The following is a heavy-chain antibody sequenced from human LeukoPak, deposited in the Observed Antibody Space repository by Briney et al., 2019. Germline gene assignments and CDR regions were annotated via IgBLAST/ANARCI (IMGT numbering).Heavy chain of an antibody. V-gene: IGHV3-21*01. J-gene: IGHJ4*02. CDR3: ARDFRTQLDGYSPPYHFDY. CDR1: GFTFSTHS. Sequence: PGGSLRLSCAAPGFTFSTHSMSWVRQSPGKGLEWVSSISSGSSHIYYADSMQGRFTISRDNAKNSLFLQMNSLRVEDTALYYCARDFRTQLDGYSPPYHFDYWGQGALVTVSS. CDR2: ISSGSSHI. D-gene: IGHD5-24*01.